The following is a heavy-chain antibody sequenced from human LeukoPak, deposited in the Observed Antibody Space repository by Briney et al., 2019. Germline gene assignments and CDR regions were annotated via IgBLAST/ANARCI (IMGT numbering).Heavy chain of an antibody. V-gene: IGHV3-73*01. J-gene: IGHJ5*02. CDR2: IRSKTNSYAT. D-gene: IGHD1-1*01. CDR3: TTTPQVAP. CDR1: GFTFSGSA. Sequence: PGGSLRLSCAASGFTFSGSAIHWVRQASGKGLEWVGRIRSKTNSYATAYAASVKGRFTISRDDSKNTAYLQMNSLKTEDTAVYYCTTTPQVAPWGQGTLVTVSS.